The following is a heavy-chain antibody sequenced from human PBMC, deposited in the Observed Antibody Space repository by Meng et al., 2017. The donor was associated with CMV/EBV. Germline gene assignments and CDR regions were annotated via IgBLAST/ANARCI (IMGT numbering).Heavy chain of an antibody. D-gene: IGHD1-20*01. CDR2: INYSGST. CDR1: GGSFSGYY. V-gene: IGHV4-34*01. Sequence: SETLSLTCAVYGGSFSGYYWSWIRQPPGKGLEWIGEINYSGSTNYNPSLKSRVTISVDTSKNQFSLKLSSVTAADTAVYYCARFDNWKACFDYWGQGTLVTVSS. J-gene: IGHJ4*02. CDR3: ARFDNWKACFDY.